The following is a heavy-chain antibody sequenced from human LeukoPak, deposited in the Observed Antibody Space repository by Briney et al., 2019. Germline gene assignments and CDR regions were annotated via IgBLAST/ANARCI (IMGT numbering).Heavy chain of an antibody. Sequence: GGSLRLSCAMSGFTFTNNAMTWVRQAPGKGLEWVSTIGGGDVEIHYADSVKGRFTISRDNSKNTLYLQMNSLRAEDTAVYYCGRGHRFCSRGNCNSPIDYWGQGTLVTVSS. CDR3: GRGHRFCSRGNCNSPIDY. CDR1: GFTFTNNA. D-gene: IGHD2-15*01. V-gene: IGHV3-23*01. J-gene: IGHJ4*02. CDR2: IGGGDVEI.